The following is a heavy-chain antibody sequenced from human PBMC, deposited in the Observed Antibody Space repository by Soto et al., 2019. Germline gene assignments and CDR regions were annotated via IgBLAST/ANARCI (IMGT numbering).Heavy chain of an antibody. CDR1: GFTFSSYA. Sequence: TGGSLRLSCAASGFTFSSYAMSWVRQAPWKGLEWVSAISGSGGSTYYADSVKGRFTISRDNSKNTLYLQMNSLRAEDTAVYYCARHPERIAEIGWFDPWGKGTLVTVSS. J-gene: IGHJ5*02. CDR2: ISGSGGST. V-gene: IGHV3-23*01. CDR3: ARHPERIAEIGWFDP. D-gene: IGHD6-13*01.